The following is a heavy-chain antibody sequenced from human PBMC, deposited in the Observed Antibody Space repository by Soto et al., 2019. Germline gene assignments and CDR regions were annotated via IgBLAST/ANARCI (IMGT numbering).Heavy chain of an antibody. CDR2: IYYTGNT. CDR3: AIGNGYGYYYMAY. D-gene: IGHD4-17*01. CDR1: GGSISSYY. Sequence: SETLSLTCTVSGGSISSYYWSWIRQPPGKGLEWIGYIYYTGNTNYNPSLKSRVTISVDTSKNQFSLKLSSVTAADTAVYYCAIGNGYGYYYMAYGGQRTLVTVS. V-gene: IGHV4-59*01. J-gene: IGHJ4*02.